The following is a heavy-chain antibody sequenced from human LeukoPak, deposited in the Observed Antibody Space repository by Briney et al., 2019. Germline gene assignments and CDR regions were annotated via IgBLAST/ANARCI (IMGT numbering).Heavy chain of an antibody. CDR1: GGSISSSRYY. V-gene: IGHV4-39*01. J-gene: IGHJ3*02. D-gene: IGHD6-19*01. CDR2: IYYSGST. Sequence: SETLSLTCTVSGGSISSSRYYWGWIRQPPGKGLEWIGSIYYSGSTYYNPSLKGRVTMSVDTPKNQFSLKLSSVTAADTAVYYCARHATIAVGGAFDIWGQGTMVTVSS. CDR3: ARHATIAVGGAFDI.